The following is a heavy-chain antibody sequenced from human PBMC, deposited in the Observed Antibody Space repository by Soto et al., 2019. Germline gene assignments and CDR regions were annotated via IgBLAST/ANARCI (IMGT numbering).Heavy chain of an antibody. CDR2: VYYTGRT. CDR3: ARGRTVRNYADDSSDYFYFFDY. J-gene: IGHJ4*02. D-gene: IGHD3-22*01. Sequence: PSETLSLTCTVSGDSISTFYWGWMRQSPGKELEWIGYVYYTGRTNYNPSLKSRVTISVDRSKNQFSLKLTSANAADTAVYYCARGRTVRNYADDSSDYFYFFDYWGQGTQVTAPQ. V-gene: IGHV4-59*01. CDR1: GDSISTFY.